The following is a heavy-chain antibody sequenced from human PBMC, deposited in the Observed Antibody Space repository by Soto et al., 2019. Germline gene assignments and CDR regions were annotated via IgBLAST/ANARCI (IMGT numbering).Heavy chain of an antibody. Sequence: SETLSLTCAVHGGSFSGYYWSRIRQSPGKGLEWIGEINHSGSTNYNPSLKRRVTISVDTPKNQFSLKLNSVPAADTAVYCCARGGEHRSSGNWFDPWGQRTLVTAPQ. CDR2: INHSGST. V-gene: IGHV4-34*01. D-gene: IGHD6-6*01. CDR3: ARGGEHRSSGNWFDP. J-gene: IGHJ5*02. CDR1: GGSFSGYY.